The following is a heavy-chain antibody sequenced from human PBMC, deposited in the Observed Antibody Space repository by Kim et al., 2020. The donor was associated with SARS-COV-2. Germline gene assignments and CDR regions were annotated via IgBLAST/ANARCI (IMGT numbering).Heavy chain of an antibody. CDR1: GYTFTGYY. V-gene: IGHV1-2*04. D-gene: IGHD3-10*02. CDR2: INPNSGGT. J-gene: IGHJ5*02. Sequence: SVKVSCKASGYTFTGYYMHWVRQAPGQGLEWMGWINPNSGGTNYAQKFQGWVTMTRDTSISTAYMELSRLRSDDTAVYYCARAPGLFGEFFWFDPWGQGTLVTVSS. CDR3: ARAPGLFGEFFWFDP.